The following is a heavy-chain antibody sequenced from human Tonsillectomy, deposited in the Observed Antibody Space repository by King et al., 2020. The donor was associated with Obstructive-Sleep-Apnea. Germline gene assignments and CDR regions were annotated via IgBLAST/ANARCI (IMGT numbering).Heavy chain of an antibody. J-gene: IGHJ4*02. CDR3: AKEASNSSTWAFLDY. D-gene: IGHD6-13*01. CDR2: IRFDGSNK. CDR1: GFTFSRYV. Sequence: VQLVESGGGVVQPGGSLKLSCAASGFTFSRYVMHWVRQAPGKGLEWVASIRFDGSNKYYADSMKGRFTISRDNSKNTLCLQINSLTTEDTAVYYCAKEASNSSTWAFLDYWGQGTLVTVS. V-gene: IGHV3-30*02.